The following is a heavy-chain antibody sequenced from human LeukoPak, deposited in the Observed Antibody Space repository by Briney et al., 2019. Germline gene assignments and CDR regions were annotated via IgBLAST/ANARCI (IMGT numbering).Heavy chain of an antibody. CDR2: ISGSGGST. Sequence: GGSLRLSCAASGFTFSSYAMSWVRQAPGKGLEWVSAISGSGGSTYYADSVKGRFTISIDNSKNTLYLQMNSLRAEDTAVYYCATVNMIVVGNYQFDYWGQGTLVTVSS. CDR1: GFTFSSYA. CDR3: ATVNMIVVGNYQFDY. J-gene: IGHJ4*02. V-gene: IGHV3-23*01. D-gene: IGHD3-22*01.